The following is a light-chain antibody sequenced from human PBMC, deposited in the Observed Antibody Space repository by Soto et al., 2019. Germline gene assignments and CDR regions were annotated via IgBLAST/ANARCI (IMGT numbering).Light chain of an antibody. V-gene: IGKV3-20*01. J-gene: IGKJ2*01. CDR1: QSISSTY. Sequence: EIVLTQSPGTLSLSPGERATLSCRASQSISSTYLAWYQQKPGQAPRLLIYGASSRATGIPDRFSGSGSGTDFTLTLSRLEPEDFAVYYCQQYGGSPPMYTFGQGTKLGVK. CDR2: GAS. CDR3: QQYGGSPPMYT.